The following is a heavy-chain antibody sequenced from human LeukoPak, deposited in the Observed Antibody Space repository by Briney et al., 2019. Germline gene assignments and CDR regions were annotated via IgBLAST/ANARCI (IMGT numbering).Heavy chain of an antibody. V-gene: IGHV3-21*01. CDR2: ISISSSYI. CDR3: ARGDLGDGSGSSYYYMDV. D-gene: IGHD3-10*01. CDR1: GFTFSSYS. Sequence: GGSLRLSCAASGFTFSSYSMNWVRQAPGKGLEWVSSISISSSYIYYADSVKGRFTISRDNAKNSLYLQMNSLRAEDTAVYYCARGDLGDGSGSSYYYMDVWGKGTTVTVSS. J-gene: IGHJ6*03.